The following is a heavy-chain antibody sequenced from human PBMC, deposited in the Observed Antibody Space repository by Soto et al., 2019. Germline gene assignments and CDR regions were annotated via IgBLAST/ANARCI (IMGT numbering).Heavy chain of an antibody. D-gene: IGHD6-13*01. V-gene: IGHV3-73*01. CDR1: GFTFSGSA. CDR2: IRSKPNNYAT. J-gene: IGHJ4*02. CDR3: ISFCSSCFFDY. Sequence: GGSLILSCAASGFTFSGSAMHWVRQASGKGLEWVGRIRSKPNNYATEYAASVQGRFIISRDDSKNTAYLHMNNLKTEDTAVYYCISFCSSCFFDYWGQGT.